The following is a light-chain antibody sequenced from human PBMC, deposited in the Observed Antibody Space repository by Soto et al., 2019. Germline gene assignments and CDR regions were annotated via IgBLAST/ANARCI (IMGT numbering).Light chain of an antibody. J-gene: IGLJ3*02. Sequence: QSALTQPASVSGSPGQSITISCTGTRSDVGSYKLVSWYQQHPGKAPKLMIYEGGKRPSGVSDRFSGSKSGNTASLSISGLKAEDEGDYYCTSYTSSSTVVFGGGTKLTVL. V-gene: IGLV2-14*02. CDR3: TSYTSSSTVV. CDR2: EGG. CDR1: RSDVGSYKL.